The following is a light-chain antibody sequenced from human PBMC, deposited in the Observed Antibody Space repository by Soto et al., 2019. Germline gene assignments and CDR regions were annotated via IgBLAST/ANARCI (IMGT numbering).Light chain of an antibody. CDR3: QQYNSYSTT. Sequence: DIQMTQSPSTLPASVGDRVTITCRASQSISSWLAWYQQKPGKAPKLLIYDASSLESGVPSRFSGSGSGTVFTLTISSLQPDDFATYYCQQYNSYSTTFGQRTKVEIK. CDR1: QSISSW. J-gene: IGKJ1*01. CDR2: DAS. V-gene: IGKV1-5*01.